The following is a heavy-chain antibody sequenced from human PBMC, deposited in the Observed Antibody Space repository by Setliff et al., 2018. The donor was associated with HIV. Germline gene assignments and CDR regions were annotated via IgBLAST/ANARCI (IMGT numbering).Heavy chain of an antibody. CDR2: INYSGTT. Sequence: SETLSLTCAIYGGSFSGNYWSWIRQPPGKGLEWIGEINYSGTTNHNPFLKSRVTISVGTSKKQFSLKLNSVTAADSAIYYCAATYCRGGGRDCPQMYDYWGQGSLVTVSS. J-gene: IGHJ4*02. D-gene: IGHD2-15*01. CDR1: GGSFSGNY. CDR3: AATYCRGGGRDCPQMYDY. V-gene: IGHV4-34*01.